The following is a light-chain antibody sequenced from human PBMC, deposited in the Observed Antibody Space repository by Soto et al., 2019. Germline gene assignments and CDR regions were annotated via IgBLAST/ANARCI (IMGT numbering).Light chain of an antibody. CDR1: SSNIGNNY. CDR3: GTWDSTLSGV. J-gene: IGLJ1*01. V-gene: IGLV1-51*01. CDR2: DND. Sequence: QSVLTQPPSVSAAPGQKVTISCSGSSSNIGNNYVSWYQHLPGAAPKLIIYDNDKRSSGIPDRFSGSKSGTSATLDITGLQTGDEADYYCGTWDSTLSGVFGTGTKVTVL.